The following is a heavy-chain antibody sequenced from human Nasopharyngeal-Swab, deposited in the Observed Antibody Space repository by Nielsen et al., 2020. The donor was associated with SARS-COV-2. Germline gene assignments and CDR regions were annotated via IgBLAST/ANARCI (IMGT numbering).Heavy chain of an antibody. J-gene: IGHJ3*02. CDR2: IGTAGDT. CDR3: ARGYDSSGYLRPIDAFDI. Sequence: GESLKISCAASGFTFSSYDMHWVRQATGKGLEWVSAIGTAGDTYYPGSVKGRFTISRENAKNSLYLQMNSLRAGDTAVYYCARGYDSSGYLRPIDAFDILGQGTMVTVSS. V-gene: IGHV3-13*04. D-gene: IGHD3-22*01. CDR1: GFTFSSYD.